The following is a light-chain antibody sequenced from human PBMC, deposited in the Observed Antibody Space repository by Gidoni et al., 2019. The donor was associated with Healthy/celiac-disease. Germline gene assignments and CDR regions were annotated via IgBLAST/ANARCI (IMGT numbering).Light chain of an antibody. Sequence: EIVLTQSPGTLSLSPGERATLSCRASQSVSSSYLAWYQQKPGQAPRLLIYGASSRATGIPDRFSGSGSGTDFTLTISRLEPEDFAVYYCQQYVTFXQXTKVEIK. CDR2: GAS. J-gene: IGKJ1*01. CDR1: QSVSSSY. V-gene: IGKV3-20*01. CDR3: QQYVT.